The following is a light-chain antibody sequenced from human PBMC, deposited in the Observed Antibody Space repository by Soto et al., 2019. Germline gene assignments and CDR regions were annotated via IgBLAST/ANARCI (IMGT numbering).Light chain of an antibody. Sequence: QSVLTQPASVSGSPGQSITISCTGTSSDVGGYNFVSWYQQHPGKAPKLMIYEGNKRPSGVSNRFSGSKSGNTASLTISGLQAEDEADYYCCSYAGSSTYVFGTGTKVTVL. V-gene: IGLV2-23*01. CDR3: CSYAGSSTYV. CDR2: EGN. CDR1: SSDVGGYNF. J-gene: IGLJ1*01.